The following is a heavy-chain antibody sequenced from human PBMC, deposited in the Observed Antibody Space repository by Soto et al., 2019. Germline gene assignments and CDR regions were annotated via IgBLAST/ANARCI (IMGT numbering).Heavy chain of an antibody. J-gene: IGHJ4*02. V-gene: IGHV1-18*01. D-gene: IGHD1-1*01. CDR2: ISAYNGNT. CDR1: GYTFTSYG. CDR3: ARAARAIGPNNLGDY. Sequence: QVQLVQSGAEVKKPGASVKVSCKASGYTFTSYGISWVRQAPGQGLEWMGWISAYNGNTNYAQKPQGRVTMTTDTSTSTAYMELRSLRSDDTAVYYCARAARAIGPNNLGDYWGQGTLVTVSS.